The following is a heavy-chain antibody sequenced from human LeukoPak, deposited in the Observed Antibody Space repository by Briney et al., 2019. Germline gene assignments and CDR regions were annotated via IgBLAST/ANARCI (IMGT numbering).Heavy chain of an antibody. V-gene: IGHV4-34*01. CDR2: INHSGST. D-gene: IGHD4-17*01. CDR3: ARAVLSTVTLYYYYYYMDV. CDR1: GGSFSGYY. Sequence: PSETLSLTCAVSGGSFSGYYWSWLRQPPGKGLEWIGEINHSGSTNYNPSLKSRVTISVDTSKNQFSLKLSSVTAADTAVYYCARAVLSTVTLYYYYYYMDVWGKGTTVTVSS. J-gene: IGHJ6*03.